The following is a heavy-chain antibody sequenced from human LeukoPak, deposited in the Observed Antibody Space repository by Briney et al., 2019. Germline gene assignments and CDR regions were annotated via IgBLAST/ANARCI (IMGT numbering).Heavy chain of an antibody. J-gene: IGHJ4*02. V-gene: IGHV3-21*01. CDR3: ARGGVDLDY. D-gene: IGHD3-3*01. CDR1: GFTFSSYP. CDR2: ITSSSNYI. Sequence: GGSLRLSCAASGFTFSSYPMTWVRQAPGRGLEWVSSITSSSNYIYYADSLKGRFTISRDNARNSLYLQINSLKAEDTAVYYCARGGVDLDYWGQGTLVTVSS.